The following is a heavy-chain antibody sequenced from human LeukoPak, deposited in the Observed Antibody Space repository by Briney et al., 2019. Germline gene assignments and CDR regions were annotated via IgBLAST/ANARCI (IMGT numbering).Heavy chain of an antibody. Sequence: GGSLRLTCVASGFTFRSYGIHWVRQAPGKGLEWLAFIWYDEITKDYADSVKGRFTISRDNSKNTLYVQMNSLRADDTAVYYCAKDSSDYYFDYWGQGTLVTVSS. CDR3: AKDSSDYYFDY. V-gene: IGHV3-30*02. CDR1: GFTFRSYG. J-gene: IGHJ4*02. D-gene: IGHD3-22*01. CDR2: IWYDEITK.